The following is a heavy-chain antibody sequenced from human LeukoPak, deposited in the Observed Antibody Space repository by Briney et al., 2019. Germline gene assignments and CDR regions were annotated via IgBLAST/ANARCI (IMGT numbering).Heavy chain of an antibody. D-gene: IGHD6-13*01. CDR1: GFTFSSYG. CDR2: ISYDGSNK. Sequence: GGSPRLSCAASGFTFSSYGMHWVRQAPGKGLEWVAVISYDGSNKYYADSVKGRFTISRDNSKNTLYLQMNSLRAEDTAVYYCAKDSVGSSCPGYWGQGTLVTVSS. J-gene: IGHJ4*02. CDR3: AKDSVGSSCPGY. V-gene: IGHV3-30*18.